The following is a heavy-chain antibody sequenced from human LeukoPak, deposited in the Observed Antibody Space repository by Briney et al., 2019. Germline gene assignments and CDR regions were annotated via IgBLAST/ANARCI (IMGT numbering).Heavy chain of an antibody. CDR1: RYTFTSYY. J-gene: IGHJ4*02. D-gene: IGHD3-22*01. CDR3: ARGPGEGGSSGYYYGKPEDPAEYYFDY. CDR2: SNPSGGRT. V-gene: IGHV1-46*01. Sequence: GASVKVSCKASRYTFTSYYMDWVRQAPGQGLEWMGISNPSGGRTSYAQKFQGRVTMTRDMSTSTVYMELSSLRSDDTAVYYCARGPGEGGSSGYYYGKPEDPAEYYFDYWGQGTLVTVSS.